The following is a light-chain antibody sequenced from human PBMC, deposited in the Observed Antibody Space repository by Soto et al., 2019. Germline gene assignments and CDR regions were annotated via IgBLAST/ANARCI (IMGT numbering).Light chain of an antibody. Sequence: DIQMPQSPSTLSAFVGDRVTITCGSSQSINSWLAWYQQKPGKAPKLLIYDASSLESGVPSRFSGSGSGTEFTLTISSLQSDDFATYYCQQYSTYSCTFGQGTRLEIK. J-gene: IGKJ2*02. V-gene: IGKV1-5*01. CDR2: DAS. CDR3: QQYSTYSCT. CDR1: QSINSW.